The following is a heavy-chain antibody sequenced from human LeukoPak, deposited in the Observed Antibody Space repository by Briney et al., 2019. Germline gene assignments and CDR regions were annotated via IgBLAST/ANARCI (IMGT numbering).Heavy chain of an antibody. Sequence: SETLSLTCTVSGGSISSYYWSWIRQPPGKGLEWIGYIYTSGSTNYNPSLKSRVTISVDTSKNQFSLKLSSVTAADTAVYYCARAPQWDNVVVPAAISVDYWGQGTLVTVSS. D-gene: IGHD2-2*01. J-gene: IGHJ4*02. CDR1: GGSISSYY. CDR2: IYTSGST. V-gene: IGHV4-4*09. CDR3: ARAPQWDNVVVPAAISVDY.